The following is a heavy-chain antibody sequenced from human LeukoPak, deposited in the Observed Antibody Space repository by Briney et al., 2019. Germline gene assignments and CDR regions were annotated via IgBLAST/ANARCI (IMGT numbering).Heavy chain of an antibody. Sequence: PSETLSLTCTVSGYSNSSGYYWGWIRQPPGKGLEWIGSIYHSGSTYYNPSLKSRVTISVDTSKNQFSLKLSSVTAADTAVYYCARVGGLWFGELSGDSRIEYWGQGTLVTVSS. CDR1: GYSNSSGYY. J-gene: IGHJ4*02. CDR3: ARVGGLWFGELSGDSRIEY. V-gene: IGHV4-38-2*02. D-gene: IGHD3-10*01. CDR2: IYHSGST.